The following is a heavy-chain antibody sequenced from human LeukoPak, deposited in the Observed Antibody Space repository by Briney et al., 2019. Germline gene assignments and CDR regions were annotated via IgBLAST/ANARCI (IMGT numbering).Heavy chain of an antibody. V-gene: IGHV3-73*01. J-gene: IGHJ3*02. CDR3: AKSEGRTVVTPYAFDI. CDR1: AFTFSDST. D-gene: IGHD4-23*01. Sequence: PGGSLGLSCAASAFTFSDSTIHWVRQASGRGLEWVGRIRGKANDYATGYSASVKGRFTISRDDSKNTAYLQMNSLRAEDTAVYYCAKSEGRTVVTPYAFDIWGQGTMVTVSS. CDR2: IRGKANDYAT.